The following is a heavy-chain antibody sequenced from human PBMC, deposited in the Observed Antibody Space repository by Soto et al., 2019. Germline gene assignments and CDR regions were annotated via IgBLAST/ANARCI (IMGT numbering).Heavy chain of an antibody. CDR3: ATVTGYQNSYNFDY. J-gene: IGHJ4*02. CDR2: INHSGST. V-gene: IGHV4-34*01. D-gene: IGHD3-9*01. CDR1: GGSFSGYY. Sequence: SETLSLTCAVYGGSFSGYYWGWIRQPPGKGLEWIGEINHSGSTNYNPSLKSRVTISVDTSKNQFSLKLSSVTAADTAVYYCATVTGYQNSYNFDYWGQGTLVTVSS.